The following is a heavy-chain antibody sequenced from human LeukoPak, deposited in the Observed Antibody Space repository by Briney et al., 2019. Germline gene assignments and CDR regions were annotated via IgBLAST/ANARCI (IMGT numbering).Heavy chain of an antibody. J-gene: IGHJ5*02. V-gene: IGHV3-74*01. CDR2: INSDGSGT. D-gene: IGHD3-22*01. CDR3: ARVLSGSWDWFDP. Sequence: AGGSLRLSCAASGFTFSGYWMHWVRQAPGKRLVWVSRINSDGSGTTYADSVKGRFTISRDNAKNTVYLQMNSLRAEDTAVYYCARVLSGSWDWFDPWGQGTLVTVSS. CDR1: GFTFSGYW.